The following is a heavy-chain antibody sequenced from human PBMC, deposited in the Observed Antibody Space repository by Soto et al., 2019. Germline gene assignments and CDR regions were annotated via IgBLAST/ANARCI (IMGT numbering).Heavy chain of an antibody. V-gene: IGHV1-3*01. J-gene: IGHJ3*02. CDR3: ARVRDVLRYFDWPDAFDI. CDR2: INAGNGNT. D-gene: IGHD3-9*01. CDR1: GYTFTSYA. Sequence: ASVNVSCKASGYTFTSYAMHWVRQAPGQRLEWMGWINAGNGNTKYSQKFQGRVTITRDTSASTAYMELSSLRSEDTAVYYCARVRDVLRYFDWPDAFDIWGQGTMVTVS.